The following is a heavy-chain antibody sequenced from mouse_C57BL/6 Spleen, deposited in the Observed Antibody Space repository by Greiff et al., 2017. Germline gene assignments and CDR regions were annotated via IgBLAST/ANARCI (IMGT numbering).Heavy chain of an antibody. V-gene: IGHV1-52*01. CDR1: GYTFTSYW. D-gene: IGHD1-1*01. Sequence: QVQLQQSGAELVRPGSSVKLSCKASGYTFTSYWMHWVKQRPIQGLEWIGNIDPSDSETHYNQKFKDKATLTVDKSSSTAYMQLSSLTSEDSAVYYCARRGNYYGSYAMDYWGQGTSVTVSS. CDR2: IDPSDSET. J-gene: IGHJ4*01. CDR3: ARRGNYYGSYAMDY.